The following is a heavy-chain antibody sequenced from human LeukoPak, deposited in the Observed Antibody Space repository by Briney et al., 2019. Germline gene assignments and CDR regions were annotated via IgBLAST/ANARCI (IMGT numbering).Heavy chain of an antibody. V-gene: IGHV4-34*01. CDR3: ARARGGVASG. CDR2: INHSGST. J-gene: IGHJ4*02. CDR1: GGSFSGYY. D-gene: IGHD3-16*01. Sequence: SETLSLTCAVYGGSFSGYYWSWIRQPPGKGLEWIGEINHSGSTNYNPSLKSRVTISVDTSKNQFSLKLSSVTAADTAVYYCARARGGVASGWGRGTLVTVSS.